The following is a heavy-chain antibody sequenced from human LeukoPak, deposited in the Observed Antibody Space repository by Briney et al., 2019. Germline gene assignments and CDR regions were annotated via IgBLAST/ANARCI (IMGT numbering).Heavy chain of an antibody. CDR1: GFTFSSYE. D-gene: IGHD5-12*01. V-gene: IGHV3-48*03. Sequence: GGSLRLSCAASGFTFSSYEMNWVRQAPGKGLEWVSYISSSGSTIYYADSVKGRFTISRDNAKNSLYLQMNSVRAEDTAVYYCAREHSGYDFPGRDYCYMDVWGKGTTVTVSS. J-gene: IGHJ6*03. CDR2: ISSSGSTI. CDR3: AREHSGYDFPGRDYCYMDV.